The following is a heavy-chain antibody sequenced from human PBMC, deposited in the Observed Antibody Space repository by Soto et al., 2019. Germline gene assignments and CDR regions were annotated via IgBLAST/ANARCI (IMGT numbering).Heavy chain of an antibody. V-gene: IGHV4-59*01. D-gene: IGHD5-18*01. CDR2: VSYSGSP. J-gene: IGHJ4*02. CDR3: ARGGPVQLWAFDY. Sequence: SETLSLTCTVSGASISSYFWSWIRQPPGKGLEWVAYVSYSGSPHYNPSLQSRVTVSVDTSKNQFSLEVTSLTAADTAVYYCARGGPVQLWAFDYWGQGSLVTVSS. CDR1: GASISSYF.